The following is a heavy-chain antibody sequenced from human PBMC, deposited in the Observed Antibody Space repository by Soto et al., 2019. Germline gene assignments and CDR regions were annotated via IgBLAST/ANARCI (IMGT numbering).Heavy chain of an antibody. V-gene: IGHV3-30*18. D-gene: IGHD5-18*01. CDR1: GFTFSSYG. Sequence: GSLRLSCAASGFTFSSYGMHWVRQAPGKGLEWVAVISYDGSNKYYADSVKGRFTISRDNSKNTLYLQMNSLRAEDTAVYYCAKDGIQLWAPSDYWGQGTLVTVSS. CDR2: ISYDGSNK. CDR3: AKDGIQLWAPSDY. J-gene: IGHJ4*02.